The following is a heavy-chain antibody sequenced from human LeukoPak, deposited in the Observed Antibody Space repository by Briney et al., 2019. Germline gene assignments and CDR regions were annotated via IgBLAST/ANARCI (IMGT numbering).Heavy chain of an antibody. CDR2: ISYGGNT. Sequence: SGTLSLTCTVSGDSINSLDLWSWVRQHPGKGPEWIGYISYGGNTYYNPSLKSRVAISADTPKNQFSLKLSSTTAADTAVYYCARAPVATPSEFDYWGQGTLVTVSS. V-gene: IGHV4-31*03. D-gene: IGHD5-12*01. CDR1: GDSINSLDL. CDR3: ARAPVATPSEFDY. J-gene: IGHJ4*02.